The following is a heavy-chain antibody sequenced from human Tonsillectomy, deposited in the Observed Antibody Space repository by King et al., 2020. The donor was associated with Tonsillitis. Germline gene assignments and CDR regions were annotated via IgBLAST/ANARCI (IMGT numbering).Heavy chain of an antibody. CDR3: ARSIQYAYGSRYFDL. J-gene: IGHJ2*01. CDR1: GFTFSSYA. D-gene: IGHD3-10*01. CDR2: ISYDANNK. Sequence: VQLVESGGGVVQPGRSLRLSCAASGFTFSSYAMHWVRQAPGKGLEWVAVISYDANNKYFADSVKGRFTISRDNSKNTLFLQMNSLIAEDTAVYYCARSIQYAYGSRYFDLWGRGALVTVSS. V-gene: IGHV3-30*04.